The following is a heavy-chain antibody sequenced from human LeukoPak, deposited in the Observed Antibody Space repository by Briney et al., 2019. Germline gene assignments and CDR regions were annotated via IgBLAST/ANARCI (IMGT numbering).Heavy chain of an antibody. CDR2: IYYSGST. D-gene: IGHD6-13*01. CDR1: GGSISSSNW. V-gene: IGHV4-4*02. CDR3: ARRSGSSWYYFDY. Sequence: SGTLSLTCAVSGGSISSSNWWSWVRQPPGKGLEWIGSIYYSGSTYYNPSLKSRVTISVDTSKNQFSLKLSSVTAADTAVYYCARRSGSSWYYFDYWGQGTLVTVSS. J-gene: IGHJ4*02.